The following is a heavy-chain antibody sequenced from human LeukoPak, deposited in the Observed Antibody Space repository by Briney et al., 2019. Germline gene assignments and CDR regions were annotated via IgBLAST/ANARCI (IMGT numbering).Heavy chain of an antibody. Sequence: HPGRSLRLSCAASGFTFSSFGMHWVRQAPGKGLEWVSIISYDGINKYFSDSVKGRFTIPRDNSKNTLYLQMNSLRREDTAVYYCAKDMDVEAAGFSFDYWGQGTLVTVSS. J-gene: IGHJ4*02. D-gene: IGHD6-13*01. V-gene: IGHV3-30*18. CDR3: AKDMDVEAAGFSFDY. CDR2: ISYDGINK. CDR1: GFTFSSFG.